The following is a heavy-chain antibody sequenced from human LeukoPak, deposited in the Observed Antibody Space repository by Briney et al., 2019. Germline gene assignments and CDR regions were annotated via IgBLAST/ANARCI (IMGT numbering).Heavy chain of an antibody. D-gene: IGHD5-18*01. CDR1: GFTFSNAW. CDR3: TTGDTAMVIEDYFDY. V-gene: IGHV3-15*01. J-gene: IGHJ4*02. CDR2: IKSRTDGGTT. Sequence: GGSLRLSCAASGFTFSNAWMSWVRQAPGKGLEWVGRIKSRTDGGTTDYAAPVKGRFTISRDDSKNTLYLQMNSLKTEDTAMYYCTTGDTAMVIEDYFDYWGQGTLVTVSS.